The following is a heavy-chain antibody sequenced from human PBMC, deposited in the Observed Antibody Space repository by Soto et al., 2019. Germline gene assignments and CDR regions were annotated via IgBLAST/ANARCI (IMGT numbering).Heavy chain of an antibody. CDR2: INPNSGVT. CDR3: ARDIPRYGRGTYPWL. CDR1: GYTVTEYD. V-gene: IGHV1-2*02. D-gene: IGHD2-21*01. J-gene: IGHJ4*02. Sequence: ASVKVSCKASGYTVTEYDIHWVRQAPGQGLEWMGWINPNSGVTNYAQKFQGRVTMTRDTSIRTAYMELSRLTSDDTAVYYCARDIPRYGRGTYPWLWGRGTLVTVSS.